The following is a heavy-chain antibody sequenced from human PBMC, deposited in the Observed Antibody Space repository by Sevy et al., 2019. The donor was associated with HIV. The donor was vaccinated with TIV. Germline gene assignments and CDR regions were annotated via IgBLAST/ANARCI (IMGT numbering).Heavy chain of an antibody. Sequence: GGSLRLSCAASGFTFSDYSMHWVRQAPGKGLEWVAVISYKGRNNKYNADSVKGRFTISRDNSKNTLYLQMNSLGVEDTAIYYCAKDRGEILHSAFDYWGQGTLVTVSS. D-gene: IGHD3-16*01. V-gene: IGHV3-30*04. CDR1: GFTFSDYS. CDR3: AKDRGEILHSAFDY. J-gene: IGHJ4*02. CDR2: ISYKGRNNK.